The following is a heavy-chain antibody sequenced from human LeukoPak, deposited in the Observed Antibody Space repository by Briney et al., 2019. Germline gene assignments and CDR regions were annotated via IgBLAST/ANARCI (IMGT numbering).Heavy chain of an antibody. CDR3: ARDSGSYYFDY. Sequence: GGSLRLSCAASGVTFSSYAMHWVRQAPGKGLEWVAVRSYDGSNKYYADSVKGRFTISRDNSKNTLYLQMNSLRAEDTAVYYCARDSGSYYFDYWGQGTLVTASS. J-gene: IGHJ4*02. CDR1: GVTFSSYA. V-gene: IGHV3-30-3*01. CDR2: RSYDGSNK. D-gene: IGHD1-26*01.